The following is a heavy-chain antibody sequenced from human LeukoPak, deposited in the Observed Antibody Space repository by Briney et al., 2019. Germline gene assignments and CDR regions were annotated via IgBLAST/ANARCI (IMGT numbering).Heavy chain of an antibody. D-gene: IGHD3-10*01. Sequence: AGSLRLSCAASGFTVSSNYMSWVRQAPGKGLEWVSVIYSGGSTYYADSVKGRFTISRDNSKNRLFLQMNSLRAEDTAVYYCARAASPVRGVITPYFDYWGQGTLVTGSS. CDR2: IYSGGST. CDR1: GFTVSSNY. J-gene: IGHJ4*02. V-gene: IGHV3-66*02. CDR3: ARAASPVRGVITPYFDY.